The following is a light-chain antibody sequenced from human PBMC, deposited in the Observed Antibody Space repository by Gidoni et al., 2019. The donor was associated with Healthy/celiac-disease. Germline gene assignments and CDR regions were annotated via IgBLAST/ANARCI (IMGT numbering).Light chain of an antibody. Sequence: DIQMTQPPSSLSASVGDRVTITCRASQSISSYFNWYQQKPGKAPKLLIYAASSLQSGVPSRFSGSGSGTDFTLTISSLQPEDFATYYCQQSYSTHALTFGGGTKVEIK. CDR2: AAS. CDR3: QQSYSTHALT. J-gene: IGKJ4*01. CDR1: QSISSY. V-gene: IGKV1-39*01.